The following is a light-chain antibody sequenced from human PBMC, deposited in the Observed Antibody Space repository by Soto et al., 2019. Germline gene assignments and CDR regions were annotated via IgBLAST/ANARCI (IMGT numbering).Light chain of an antibody. CDR3: QQRRNWPT. V-gene: IGKV3-11*01. CDR1: QDVSIY. J-gene: IGKJ4*01. CDR2: DAS. Sequence: EVVLTQSPDTLSLSPGETATLSCRASQDVSIYVAWYQKRPGQPPRLVVYDASKRATDIPARFSGSGSGTDFTLTIATLEPEDLGVYYCQQRRNWPTFGGGTKVEI.